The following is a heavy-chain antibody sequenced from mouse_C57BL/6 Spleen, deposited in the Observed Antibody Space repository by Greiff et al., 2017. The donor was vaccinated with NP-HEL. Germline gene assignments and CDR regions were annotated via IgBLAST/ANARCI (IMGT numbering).Heavy chain of an antibody. Sequence: VQLKQSGAELVKPGASVKLSCTASGFNIKDYYMHWVKQRTEQGLEWIGRIDPEDGETKYAPKFQGKATITADTSSNTAYLQLSSLTSEDTAVYYCAYYYGSSYGYFDYWGQGTTLTVSS. CDR3: AYYYGSSYGYFDY. D-gene: IGHD1-1*01. CDR2: IDPEDGET. CDR1: GFNIKDYY. J-gene: IGHJ2*01. V-gene: IGHV14-2*01.